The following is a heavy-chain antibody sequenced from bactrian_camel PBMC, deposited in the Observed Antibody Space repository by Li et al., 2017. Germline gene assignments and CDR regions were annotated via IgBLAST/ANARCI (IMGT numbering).Heavy chain of an antibody. CDR1: GFTFSTYD. D-gene: IGHD1*01. J-gene: IGHJ4*01. CDR2: VNAGGDSA. Sequence: HVQLVESGGGVVQPGGSLRLSCAASGFTFSTYDVSWFRQIPGKGLEWVSDVNAGGDSAVIKASVKDRFTVFSDNTKRADYSRIPSMVYLQMNNLQLDDTAMYYCAADPFVGELGRADDWRYWGQGTQVTVS. V-gene: IGHV3S1*01. CDR3: AADPFVGELGRADDWRY.